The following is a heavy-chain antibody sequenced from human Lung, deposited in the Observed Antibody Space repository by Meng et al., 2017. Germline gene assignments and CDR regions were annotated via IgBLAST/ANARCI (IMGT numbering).Heavy chain of an antibody. V-gene: IGHV4-30-2*01. D-gene: IGHD2-15*01. J-gene: IGHJ4*02. CDR1: CCSISSGGYA. CDR2: ISHSGST. CDR3: ARSGYCSGSSCYGSFDS. Sequence: QLQLQESDSGLVKPSQTLSLPCAVSCCSISSGGYAWSWIRQPPGKGLEWIGYISHSGSTYYNPSLKNRVTISVDRSKNQFSLRLTSVTAADTAVYSCARSGYCSGSSCYGSFDSWGQGTLVTVS.